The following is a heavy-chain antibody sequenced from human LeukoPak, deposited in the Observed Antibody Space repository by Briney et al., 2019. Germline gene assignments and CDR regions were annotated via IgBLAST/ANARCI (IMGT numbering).Heavy chain of an antibody. J-gene: IGHJ6*03. CDR1: GYTFTSYD. CDR3: ARAYSNFYYYYYMDV. D-gene: IGHD4-11*01. Sequence: ASVKVSCKASGYTFTSYDINWARQATGQGLEWMGWMNPNSGNTGYAQKFQGRVTITRNTSISTAYMELSSLRSEDTAVYYCARAYSNFYYYYYMDVWGKGTTVTVSS. V-gene: IGHV1-8*03. CDR2: MNPNSGNT.